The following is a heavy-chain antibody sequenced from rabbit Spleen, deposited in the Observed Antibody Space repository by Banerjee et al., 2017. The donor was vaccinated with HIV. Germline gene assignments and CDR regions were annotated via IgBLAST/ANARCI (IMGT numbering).Heavy chain of an antibody. CDR3: ARDLVAVIGWNFNL. CDR1: GVALKDKNG. Sequence: QEQLEESGGGWVKPGGSRTLTCKASGVALKDKNGMSGVRQAQGKGLEWIACINIVTGKSVYARWAKGRFTMSRTSSTTVTLQMTSLTVADTATYFCARDLVAVIGWNFNLWGPGSLVTVS. V-gene: IGHV1S45*01. CDR2: INIVTGKS. D-gene: IGHD1-1*01. J-gene: IGHJ4*01.